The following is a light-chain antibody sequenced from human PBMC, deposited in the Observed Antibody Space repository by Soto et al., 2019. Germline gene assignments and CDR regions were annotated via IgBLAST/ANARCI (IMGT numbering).Light chain of an antibody. V-gene: IGKV3-20*01. CDR3: QQYGSSPPIT. J-gene: IGKJ5*01. CDR2: GAS. CDR1: QSVSSSY. Sequence: EIVLTQSPGTLSLSPGERATLSCRASQSVSSSYFAWYQQKPGQAPRLLIYGASSRATGIPDRFSGSESGTDYTLTISRLEPEDVEVYYCQQYGSSPPITFGQGTRLEIK.